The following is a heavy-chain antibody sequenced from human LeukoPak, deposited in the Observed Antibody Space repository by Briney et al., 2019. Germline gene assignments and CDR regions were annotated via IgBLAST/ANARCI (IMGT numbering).Heavy chain of an antibody. CDR1: GGSISSGGYS. J-gene: IGHJ4*02. CDR2: IYHSGST. CDR3: ASSPYYYGSGYDY. D-gene: IGHD3-10*01. V-gene: IGHV4-30-2*01. Sequence: SQTLSLTCAVSGGSISSGGYSWSWIRQPPGKGLEWIGYIYHSGSTYYSPSLKSRVTISVDRSKNQFSLKLSSVTAADTAVYYCASSPYYYGSGYDYWGQGTLVTVSS.